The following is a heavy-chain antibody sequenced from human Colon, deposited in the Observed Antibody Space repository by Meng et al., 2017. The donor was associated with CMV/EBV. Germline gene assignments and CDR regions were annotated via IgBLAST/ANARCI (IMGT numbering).Heavy chain of an antibody. CDR2: INTNTGKP. CDR3: ARDFCNAGSCYSGRHSRRFDP. D-gene: IGHD2-15*01. J-gene: IGHJ5*02. Sequence: INGMRQAPGQGFGWLGWINTNTGKPTYAQGFTGRFVFSLDTSVSTAYLQISSLQADDTAVYYCARDFCNAGSCYSGRHSRRFDPWGQGTLVTVSS. V-gene: IGHV7-4-1*02.